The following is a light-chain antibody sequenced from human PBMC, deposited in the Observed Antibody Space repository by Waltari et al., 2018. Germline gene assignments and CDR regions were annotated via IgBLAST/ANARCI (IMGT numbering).Light chain of an antibody. CDR2: AAS. V-gene: IGKV1-12*01. CDR3: QQANSFPLLT. CDR1: QDISSW. Sequence: DIQMTQSPYSVSASVGDRVTITCRASQDISSWLAWYQQQPGKAPKLLIYAASSLQSGVPSRFSGSGSGTDFTLTISSLQPEDFATYYCQQANSFPLLTFGGGTKVELK. J-gene: IGKJ4*01.